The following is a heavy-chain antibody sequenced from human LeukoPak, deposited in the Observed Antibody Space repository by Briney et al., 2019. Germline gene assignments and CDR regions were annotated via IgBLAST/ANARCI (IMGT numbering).Heavy chain of an antibody. CDR3: ARDRSTYCTNGVCYSFDAFDI. CDR2: ISSSSSYI. CDR1: GFTFSTYS. V-gene: IGHV3-21*01. Sequence: GRSLRLSCAVSGFTFSTYSMNWVRQAPGKGLEWVSSISSSSSYIYYADSVKGRFTISRDNAKNSLYLQMNSLRAEDTAVYYCARDRSTYCTNGVCYSFDAFDIWGQGTMVTVSS. J-gene: IGHJ3*02. D-gene: IGHD2-8*01.